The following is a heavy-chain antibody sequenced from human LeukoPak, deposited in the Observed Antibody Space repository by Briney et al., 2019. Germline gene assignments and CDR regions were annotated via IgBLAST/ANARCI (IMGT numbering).Heavy chain of an antibody. CDR1: GVSISSSSYY. CDR2: IFRTGST. V-gene: IGHV4-39*02. Sequence: SETLSLTCTVSGVSISSSSYYWGWIRQPPGKGLEWIGSIFRTGSTYYSASLKSRVSISVDTSKNHIALKLTSVTAADTAVYFCARRVGFYGSGSLNYFDPWGQGILVSVS. CDR3: ARRVGFYGSGSLNYFDP. D-gene: IGHD3-10*01. J-gene: IGHJ5*01.